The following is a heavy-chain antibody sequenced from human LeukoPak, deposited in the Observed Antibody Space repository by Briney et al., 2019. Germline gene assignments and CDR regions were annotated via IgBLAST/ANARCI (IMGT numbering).Heavy chain of an antibody. CDR3: GSDWYIEY. CDR1: GYIFINYG. D-gene: IGHD1-14*01. V-gene: IGHV1-18*01. Sequence: GASVKVSCKAFGYIFINYGISWVRQAPGQGLEWMGRINPSNGYTMYAQILQGRVTMTTDTSTSTAYMELRSLRSDDTAVYYCGSDWYIEYWGQGTLGTVSS. CDR2: INPSNGYT. J-gene: IGHJ4*02.